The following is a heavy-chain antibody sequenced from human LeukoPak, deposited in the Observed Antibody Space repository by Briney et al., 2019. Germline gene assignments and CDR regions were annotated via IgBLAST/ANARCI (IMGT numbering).Heavy chain of an antibody. V-gene: IGHV1-2*02. CDR3: AREDNRITFYYYYGMDV. J-gene: IGHJ6*02. Sequence: ASVKVSCKASGYTFTGYYMHWVRQAPGQGLEWMGWINPNSGGTNYAQKFQGRVTMTRDTSISTAYMELSRLRSDDTAVYYCAREDNRITFYYYYGMDVWGQGNTVTVSS. CDR1: GYTFTGYY. CDR2: INPNSGGT. D-gene: IGHD2-15*01.